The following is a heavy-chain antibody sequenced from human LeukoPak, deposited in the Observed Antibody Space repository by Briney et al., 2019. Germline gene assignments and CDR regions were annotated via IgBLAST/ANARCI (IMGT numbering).Heavy chain of an antibody. J-gene: IGHJ6*02. CDR2: ISGSGGST. CDR1: GFTFSSYA. CDR3: ARDLTVVVPAATTQYYYYGMDV. V-gene: IGHV3-23*01. D-gene: IGHD2-2*01. Sequence: GGPLRLSCAASGFTFSSYAMSWVRQAPGKGLEWVSAISGSGGSTYYADSVKGRFTISRDNSKNTLYLQMNSLRAEDTAVYYCARDLTVVVPAATTQYYYYGMDVWGQGTTVTVSS.